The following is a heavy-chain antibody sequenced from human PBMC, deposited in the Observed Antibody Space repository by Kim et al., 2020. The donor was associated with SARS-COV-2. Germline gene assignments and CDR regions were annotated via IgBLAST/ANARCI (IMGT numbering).Heavy chain of an antibody. V-gene: IGHV3-33*08. CDR1: GFTFSSYG. CDR2: IWYDGSNK. J-gene: IGHJ6*02. D-gene: IGHD2-15*01. CDR3: ARDLYGSPLRTPRLYYGMDV. Sequence: GGSLRLSCAASGFTFSSYGMHWVRQAPGKGLEWVAVIWYDGSNKYYADSVKGRFTISRDNSKNTLYLQMNSLRAEDTAVYYCARDLYGSPLRTPRLYYGMDVWGQGTTVTVSS.